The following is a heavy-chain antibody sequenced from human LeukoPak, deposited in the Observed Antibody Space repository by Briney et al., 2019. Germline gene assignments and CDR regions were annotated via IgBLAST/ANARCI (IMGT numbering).Heavy chain of an antibody. V-gene: IGHV3-30-3*01. D-gene: IGHD5-18*01. Sequence: GGSLRLSCAASGFTFSSYAMHWVRQAPGKGLEWVAVISYDGSNKYYADSVKGRFTISRDNSKNTLYLQMNSLRAEDTAVYYCAREVGYSYAFDIWGQGTMVPVSS. CDR3: AREVGYSYAFDI. CDR2: ISYDGSNK. J-gene: IGHJ3*02. CDR1: GFTFSSYA.